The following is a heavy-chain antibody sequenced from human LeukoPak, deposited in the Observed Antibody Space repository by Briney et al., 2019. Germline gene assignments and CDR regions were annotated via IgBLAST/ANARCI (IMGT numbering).Heavy chain of an antibody. D-gene: IGHD6-6*01. J-gene: IGHJ5*02. CDR3: ARAPSIAARPIDP. CDR1: GFTFSSYS. V-gene: IGHV3-21*01. Sequence: GGSLRLSCAASGFTFSSYSMNWVRQAPGEGLEWVSSISSSSSYIYYADSVKGRFTISRDNAKNSLYLQMNSLRAEDTAVYYCARAPSIAARPIDPWGQGTLVTVSS. CDR2: ISSSSSYI.